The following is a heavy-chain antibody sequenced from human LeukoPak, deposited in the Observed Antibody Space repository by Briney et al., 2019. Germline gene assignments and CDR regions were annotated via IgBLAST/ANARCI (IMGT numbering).Heavy chain of an antibody. V-gene: IGHV3-23*01. Sequence: GGSLRLSCAASGFTLSTYAMSWVRQAPGKGLEWVSVISGSGSSTYYADSVKGRFTISRDNSKNTLYLQMNSLRAEDTAVYYCANGNRCTSPNCLGYYYFYMDVWGKGTTVTVSS. CDR3: ANGNRCTSPNCLGYYYFYMDV. CDR2: ISGSGSST. CDR1: GFTLSTYA. D-gene: IGHD2-8*01. J-gene: IGHJ6*03.